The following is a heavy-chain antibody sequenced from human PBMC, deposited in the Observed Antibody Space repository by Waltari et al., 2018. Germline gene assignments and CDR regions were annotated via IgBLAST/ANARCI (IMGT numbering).Heavy chain of an antibody. V-gene: IGHV4-4*02. CDR1: GGSISSHNW. CDR2: IFDRGST. CDR3: ARSYGSGNIYYYGLDV. J-gene: IGHJ6*02. D-gene: IGHD3-10*01. Sequence: QVQLQESGPGLVKPSGTLSLTCAVSGGSISSHNWWSWVRQPPGKGLEWIGEIFDRGSTNYNPSLKSRVTISVDKSKNHFSLKLTSVTAADTAVYYCARSYGSGNIYYYGLDVWGQGTTVTVS.